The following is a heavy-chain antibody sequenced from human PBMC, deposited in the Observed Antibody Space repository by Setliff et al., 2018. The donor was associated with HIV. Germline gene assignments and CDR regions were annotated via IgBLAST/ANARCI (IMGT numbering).Heavy chain of an antibody. Sequence: SVKVSCKASGGTFSSYGITWVRQAPGQGLEWMGGSTPILDTTNYAQKFQGRVTITTDESTNTVYMELSSLRSDDTAVYYCAREGITGGTYDFDYWGQGTLVTVSS. CDR3: AREGITGGTYDFDY. J-gene: IGHJ4*02. V-gene: IGHV1-69*05. D-gene: IGHD1-20*01. CDR1: GGTFSSYG. CDR2: STPILDTT.